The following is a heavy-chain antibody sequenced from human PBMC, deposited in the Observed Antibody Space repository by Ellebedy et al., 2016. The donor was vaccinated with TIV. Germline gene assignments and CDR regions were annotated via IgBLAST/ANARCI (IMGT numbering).Heavy chain of an antibody. CDR2: IRSKDANYET. V-gene: IGHV3-73*01. CDR3: TRTNGGYRNDAFDF. Sequence: PGGSLRLSCAASGLTFSASAIHWVRQASGKGLEWVGRIRSKDANYETTYAAWVNSRFTISRDESKNTAYLQRNSLKTEDTAVYYCTRTNGGYRNDAFDFWGQGTMVTVSS. CDR1: GLTFSASA. J-gene: IGHJ3*01. D-gene: IGHD5-12*01.